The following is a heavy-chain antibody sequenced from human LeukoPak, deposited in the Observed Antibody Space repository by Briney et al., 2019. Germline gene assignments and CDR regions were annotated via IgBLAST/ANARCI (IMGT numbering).Heavy chain of an antibody. Sequence: GGSLRLSCAASGFTFSSYDMHWVRQAPGKGLEWVAVISYDGTNKNYTDSVKGRFTISRDNSKNTLYLQMNSLSAEDTAVYFCARVRPAVGYYYGMDVWGKGTTVSVSS. D-gene: IGHD2-2*01. V-gene: IGHV3-30*04. CDR1: GFTFSSYD. CDR3: ARVRPAVGYYYGMDV. CDR2: ISYDGTNK. J-gene: IGHJ6*04.